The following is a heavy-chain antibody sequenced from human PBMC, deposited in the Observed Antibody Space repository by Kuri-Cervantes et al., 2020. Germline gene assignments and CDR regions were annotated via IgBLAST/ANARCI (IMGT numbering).Heavy chain of an antibody. CDR1: GFIVNSNY. J-gene: IGHJ4*02. CDR3: AKGKIAAYYFDY. Sequence: GGSLRLSCAASGFIVNSNYMSWVRQSPGKGLEWVSAISGSGGSTYYADSVKGRFTISRDNSKNTLYLQMNSLRAEDTAVYYCAKGKIAAYYFDYWGQGTLVTVSS. D-gene: IGHD6-6*01. V-gene: IGHV3-23*01. CDR2: ISGSGGST.